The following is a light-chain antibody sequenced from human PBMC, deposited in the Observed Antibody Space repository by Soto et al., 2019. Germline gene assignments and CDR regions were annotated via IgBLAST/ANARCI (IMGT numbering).Light chain of an antibody. V-gene: IGLV1-40*01. CDR1: SSNIGAGYD. J-gene: IGLJ1*01. CDR3: QSYDSSLSGYV. Sequence: QSVLTQPPSVSGAPGQWVTISCTGSSSNIGAGYDVHWYQQLPGTAPKLLIYGNSNRPSGVPDRFSGSKSGTSASLAITGLQADDEADYYCQSYDSSLSGYVFGTGTKVTVL. CDR2: GNS.